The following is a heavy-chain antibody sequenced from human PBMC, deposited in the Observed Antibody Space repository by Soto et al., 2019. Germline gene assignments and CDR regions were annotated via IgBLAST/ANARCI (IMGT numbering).Heavy chain of an antibody. J-gene: IGHJ4*02. V-gene: IGHV5-51*01. D-gene: IGHD2-21*01. Sequence: ESLKISCKGSGYSFTSYWIGWVRQMPGKGLEWMGIIYPGDSDTRYSPSFQGQVTISADKSISTASLQWSSLKASDTAMYYCARGTYCSGECSVAGDYCGQGTLVTVSS. CDR3: ARGTYCSGECSVAGDY. CDR2: IYPGDSDT. CDR1: GYSFTSYW.